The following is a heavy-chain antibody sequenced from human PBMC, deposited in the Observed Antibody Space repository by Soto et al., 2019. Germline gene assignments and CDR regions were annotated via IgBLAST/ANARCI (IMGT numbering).Heavy chain of an antibody. Sequence: QVQLVQSGAEVNKPGASVKVSCKTSGYNFTTYGGSWVRQAPGQGLEWMGWISGHNGHTNYAQTFQGRVTMTTDTSTTTAYMELRRLRSDDTAVYYCARYQPYSTGYYYFDHWGQGTLAIVTS. CDR1: GYNFTTYG. V-gene: IGHV1-18*01. D-gene: IGHD6-19*01. J-gene: IGHJ4*02. CDR2: ISGHNGHT. CDR3: ARYQPYSTGYYYFDH.